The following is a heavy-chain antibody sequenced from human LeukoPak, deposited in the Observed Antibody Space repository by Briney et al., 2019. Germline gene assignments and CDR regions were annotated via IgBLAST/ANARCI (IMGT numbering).Heavy chain of an antibody. V-gene: IGHV3-66*01. D-gene: IGHD3-10*01. CDR2: IYSGGST. Sequence: GSLRLSCAASGFTVSSNHMSWVRQAPGKGLEWVSAIYSGGSTYYADSVKGRFTISRDNSKNTLYLQMNSLRAEDTAVYYCARDYRELLDYWGQGTLVTVSS. CDR3: ARDYRELLDY. CDR1: GFTVSSNH. J-gene: IGHJ4*02.